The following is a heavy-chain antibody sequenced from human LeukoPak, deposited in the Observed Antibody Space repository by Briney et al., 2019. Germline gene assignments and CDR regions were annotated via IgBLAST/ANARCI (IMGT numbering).Heavy chain of an antibody. CDR1: GLPFSGFE. Sequence: GGSLRLSCVGSGLPFSGFELNWVRQAPGKGLEWVSYIKHDGSLKTYADSVKGRFTISRDDMRNSLSLQMNGLRPEDTAIYYCARRFRDWGQGILVTLS. J-gene: IGHJ4*02. V-gene: IGHV3-48*03. CDR3: ARRFRD. D-gene: IGHD5-24*01. CDR2: IKHDGSLK.